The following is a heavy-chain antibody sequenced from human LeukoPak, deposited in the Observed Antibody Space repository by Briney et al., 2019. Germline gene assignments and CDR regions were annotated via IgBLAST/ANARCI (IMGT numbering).Heavy chain of an antibody. CDR1: RLKISDYS. D-gene: IGHD5-18*01. Sequence: GGSLRLSCAASRLKISDYSMSWIRQSPGKGLEWVSAISGSGGSTYYADSVKGRFTISRDNSKNTLYLQMNSLRAEDTAVYYCAKDPWIQLWDTGFDYWGQGTLVTVSS. CDR3: AKDPWIQLWDTGFDY. J-gene: IGHJ4*02. V-gene: IGHV3-23*01. CDR2: ISGSGGST.